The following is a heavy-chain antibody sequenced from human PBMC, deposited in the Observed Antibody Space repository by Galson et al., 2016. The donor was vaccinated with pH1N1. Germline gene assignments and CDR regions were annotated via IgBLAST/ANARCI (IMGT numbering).Heavy chain of an antibody. CDR2: INPNNGDT. Sequence: EYTFIGYYIHWMRQAPGHGLAWMGRINPNNGDTHYAQNFQGRVTMTRDTSISTAYMELNSLRSDDTAVYYCARVNTYDSSGYYPFDCWGQGTQVTVSS. V-gene: IGHV1-2*06. CDR1: EYTFIGYY. D-gene: IGHD3-22*01. J-gene: IGHJ4*02. CDR3: ARVNTYDSSGYYPFDC.